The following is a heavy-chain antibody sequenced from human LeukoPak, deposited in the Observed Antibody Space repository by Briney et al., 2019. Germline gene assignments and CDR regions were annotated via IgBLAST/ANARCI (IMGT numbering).Heavy chain of an antibody. V-gene: IGHV3-7*01. CDR1: GFTFSSYW. CDR3: ARGEYFDWFKFFDY. D-gene: IGHD3-9*01. J-gene: IGHJ4*02. CDR2: IKQDGSEK. Sequence: GGSLRLSCAASGFTFSSYWMSWVRQAPGKGLEWVANIKQDGSEKYYVDSVKGRFTISRDNAKNSLYLQMNSLRAEDTAVYYCARGEYFDWFKFFDYWGQGTLVTVSS.